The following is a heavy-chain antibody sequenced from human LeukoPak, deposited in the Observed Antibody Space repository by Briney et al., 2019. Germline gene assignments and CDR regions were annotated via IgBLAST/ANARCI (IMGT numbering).Heavy chain of an antibody. J-gene: IGHJ6*02. CDR2: ISGSGGST. CDR1: GFTFSSYA. V-gene: IGHV3-23*01. D-gene: IGHD6-13*01. Sequence: GGSLRLSCAASGFTFSSYAMSWVRQAPGKGLEWVSAISGSGGSTYYADSVKGRFAISRDNSKNSLYLQMNSLRTEDTALYYCAKDYSSSWYTYYYGMDVWGQGTTVTVSS. CDR3: AKDYSSSWYTYYYGMDV.